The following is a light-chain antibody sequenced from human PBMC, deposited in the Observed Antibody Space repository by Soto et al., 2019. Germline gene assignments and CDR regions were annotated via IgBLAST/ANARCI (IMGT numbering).Light chain of an antibody. CDR1: QGIRND. CDR3: LQDYIYPWT. CDR2: AAS. Sequence: AIQMTQSPSSRSASVGRRVTITCRASQGIRNDLGWYQQKPGKAPKLLIYAASSLQSGVPSRFSGSGSGTDFTLTISSLQPEDFATYYCLQDYIYPWTFGQGTKVDIK. J-gene: IGKJ1*01. V-gene: IGKV1-6*01.